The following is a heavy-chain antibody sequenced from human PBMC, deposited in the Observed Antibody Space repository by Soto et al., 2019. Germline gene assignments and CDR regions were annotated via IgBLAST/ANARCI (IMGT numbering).Heavy chain of an antibody. Sequence: SETLSLTCAVSGGSISSRNWWSWVRQPPGKGLEWIGEIYHSGSTNYNPSPKSRVTISVDKSKNQFSLKLSSVTAADTAVYYCASKFGELLADAFDIWGQGTMVTVSS. CDR2: IYHSGST. CDR3: ASKFGELLADAFDI. J-gene: IGHJ3*02. D-gene: IGHD3-10*01. CDR1: GGSISSRNW. V-gene: IGHV4-4*02.